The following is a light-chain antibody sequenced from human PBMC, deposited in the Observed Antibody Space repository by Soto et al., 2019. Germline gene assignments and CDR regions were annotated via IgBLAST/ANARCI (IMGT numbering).Light chain of an antibody. CDR3: MQALETPPWT. J-gene: IGKJ1*01. V-gene: IGKV2-28*01. CDR1: QSLLHSNGYTY. CDR2: LGS. Sequence: DIVMTQSPLSLPVTPGEPASISCRSSQSLLHSNGYTYLDWYLQKPGQSPQLLIYLGSNRASGVPDRFSGSGSGSGTDFTLKISRVEAEDVGIYYCMQALETPPWTFGQGTKVEIQ.